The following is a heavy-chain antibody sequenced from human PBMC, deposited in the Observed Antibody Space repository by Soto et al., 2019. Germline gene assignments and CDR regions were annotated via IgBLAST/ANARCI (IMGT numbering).Heavy chain of an antibody. V-gene: IGHV4-39*01. CDR3: ARQVPIFGLYIYYYYMDV. CDR2: IYYSGST. Sequence: SETLSLTCTVSGGSISSSSYYWGWIRQPPGKGLEWIGSIYYSGSTYYNPSLKSRVTISVDTSKNQFSLKLSSVTAADTAVYYCARQVPIFGLYIYYYYMDVWGKGTTVTVSS. J-gene: IGHJ6*03. CDR1: GGSISSSSYY. D-gene: IGHD3-3*02.